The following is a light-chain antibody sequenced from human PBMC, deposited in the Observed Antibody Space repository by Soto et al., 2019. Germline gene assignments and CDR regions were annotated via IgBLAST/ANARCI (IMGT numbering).Light chain of an antibody. CDR3: MQALQTPRT. J-gene: IGKJ1*01. Sequence: DVVVTQSPLSLPVTPGEPASISCRSSQSLLHSNGYNYLDWYLQKPGQSPQLLIYLGSTRASGVPDRFSGSGSDTDFTLKISRVEAEDVGVYYCMQALQTPRTFGQGTKVEIK. CDR1: QSLLHSNGYNY. CDR2: LGS. V-gene: IGKV2-28*01.